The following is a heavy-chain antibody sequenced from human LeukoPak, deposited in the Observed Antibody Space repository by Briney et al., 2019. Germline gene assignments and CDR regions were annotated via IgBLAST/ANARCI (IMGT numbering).Heavy chain of an antibody. J-gene: IGHJ4*02. Sequence: ASVKVSCKASGYTFTSYAMNWVRQAPGQGLEWMGWINSNTGNPTYAQGFTGRFVFSLDTSVSTAYLQISSLKAEDTAVYYCATWAWPQQGYDFWSGNLDYWGQGTLVTVSS. CDR2: INSNTGNP. V-gene: IGHV7-4-1*02. CDR3: ATWAWPQQGYDFWSGNLDY. CDR1: GYTFTSYA. D-gene: IGHD3-3*01.